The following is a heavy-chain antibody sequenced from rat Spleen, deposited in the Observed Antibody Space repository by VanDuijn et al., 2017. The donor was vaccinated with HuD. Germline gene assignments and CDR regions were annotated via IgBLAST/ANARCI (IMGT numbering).Heavy chain of an antibody. V-gene: IGHV5-25*01. Sequence: EVQLVESGGGLVQPGRSMKLSCAASGFTFSNYDMAWVRQAPTKGLELVASIINSGGSTYYRDAVKGRFTISSDNAKSTLYLQMDSLRAEDTATYYCTRLYYSNWFAYWGQGTLVTVSS. CDR3: TRLYYSNWFAY. CDR2: IINSGGST. CDR1: GFTFSNYD. D-gene: IGHD1-1*01. J-gene: IGHJ3*01.